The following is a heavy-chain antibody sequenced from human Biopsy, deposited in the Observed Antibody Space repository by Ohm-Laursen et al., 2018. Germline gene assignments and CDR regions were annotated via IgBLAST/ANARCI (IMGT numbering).Heavy chain of an antibody. CDR3: GNEVHGRDY. V-gene: IGHV4-34*08. CDR2: INQSGTT. Sequence: SETLSLTCAVFGKTFSDYQWSWIRQPPGKGLEWIGQINQSGTTNYNPSLKSRVSISADASKYEFSLRFTSVTAADTAVYFCGNEVHGRDYWGLGAQVTVSS. CDR1: GKTFSDYQ. D-gene: IGHD2-15*01. J-gene: IGHJ4*02.